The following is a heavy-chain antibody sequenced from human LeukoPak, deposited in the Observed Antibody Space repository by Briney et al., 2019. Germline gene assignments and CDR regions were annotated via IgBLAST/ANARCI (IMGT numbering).Heavy chain of an antibody. CDR2: MSGSGAST. CDR1: VFTLSSDS. J-gene: IGHJ4*02. D-gene: IGHD6-6*01. CDR3: AKNTQYSGYYDC. V-gene: IGHV3-23*01. Sequence: GGSLRLSCAASVFTLSSDSMSWVRQARGKGLEWVSTMSGSGASTYYADSVKGRFTISRDNSKNTLYLQMNSLRAEDTAVYYCAKNTQYSGYYDCWGQGTLVAVSS.